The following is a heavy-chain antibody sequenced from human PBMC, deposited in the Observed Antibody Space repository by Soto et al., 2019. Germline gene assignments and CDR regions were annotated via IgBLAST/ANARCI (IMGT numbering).Heavy chain of an antibody. Sequence: QVQLVESGGGVVQPGRSLRLSCAASGFTFSSYAMHWVRQAPGKGLEWVAVISYDGSNKYYADSVKCRFTISRDNSKNPMYLQMNRLRAEDTAVYYCGSNTHYHHDSSGYIDYGGQGTLVSVSS. D-gene: IGHD3-22*01. V-gene: IGHV3-30-3*01. CDR3: GSNTHYHHDSSGYIDY. CDR2: ISYDGSNK. CDR1: GFTFSSYA. J-gene: IGHJ4*02.